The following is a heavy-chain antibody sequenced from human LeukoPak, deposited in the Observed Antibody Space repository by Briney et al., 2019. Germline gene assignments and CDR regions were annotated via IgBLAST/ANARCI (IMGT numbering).Heavy chain of an antibody. J-gene: IGHJ4*02. Sequence: GGSLRLSCAASGFTFDDYGMSWVRQAPGKGLEWVSGINWNGGSTGYADSVKGRFTISRDNAKNSLYLQMNSLRAEDTALYYCARGDYYGSGSYFSPLGYWGQGTLITVSS. CDR2: INWNGGST. D-gene: IGHD3-10*01. CDR3: ARGDYYGSGSYFSPLGY. V-gene: IGHV3-20*04. CDR1: GFTFDDYG.